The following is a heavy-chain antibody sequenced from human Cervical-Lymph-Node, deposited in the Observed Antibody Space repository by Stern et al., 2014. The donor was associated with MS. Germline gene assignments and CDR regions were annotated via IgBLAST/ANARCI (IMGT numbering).Heavy chain of an antibody. J-gene: IGHJ6*02. CDR1: GGSISSYN. D-gene: IGHD5-24*01. V-gene: IGHV4-59*01. CDR2: IYYSGST. Sequence: VQLLESGPGLVKPSETLSLTCTVSGGSISSYNWSWIRQPPGKGLEWIGYIYYSGSTNYNPSLKSRVTISVATSKTQFSLKLSSVTAADTAVYYCAAGDGYNPYYYGMDVWGQGTTVTVSS. CDR3: AAGDGYNPYYYGMDV.